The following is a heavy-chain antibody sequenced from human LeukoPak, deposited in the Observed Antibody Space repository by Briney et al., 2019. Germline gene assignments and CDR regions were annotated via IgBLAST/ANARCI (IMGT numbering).Heavy chain of an antibody. V-gene: IGHV3-7*01. D-gene: IGHD3-22*01. Sequence: GGSLKLSCAVSGFTFSSYWMSWVRQAPGKGLEWVANIKEDGTEKYYQDSVKGRFTISRDNAKNSLYLQMNSLRAEDTAVYYCAREVVLSTSAWFEYWGQGTLVTVSS. J-gene: IGHJ4*02. CDR1: GFTFSSYW. CDR2: IKEDGTEK. CDR3: AREVVLSTSAWFEY.